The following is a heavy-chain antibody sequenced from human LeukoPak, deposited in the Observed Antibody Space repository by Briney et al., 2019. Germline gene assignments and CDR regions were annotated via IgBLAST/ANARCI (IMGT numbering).Heavy chain of an antibody. D-gene: IGHD6-13*01. CDR3: AACIAAAGTGWFDP. CDR1: GYSISSGYY. J-gene: IGHJ5*02. Sequence: PSETLSLTCTVSGYSISSGYYWGWIRQPPGKGLEWIGSIYHSGSTYYNPPLKSRVTISVDTSKNQFSLKLSSVTAADTAVYYCAACIAAAGTGWFDPWGQGTLVTVSS. CDR2: IYHSGST. V-gene: IGHV4-38-2*02.